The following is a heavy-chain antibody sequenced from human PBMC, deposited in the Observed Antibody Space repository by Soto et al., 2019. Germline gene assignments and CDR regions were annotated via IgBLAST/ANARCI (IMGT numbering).Heavy chain of an antibody. CDR2: INAGNGHT. V-gene: IGHV1-3*01. J-gene: IGHJ1*01. CDR3: ARDGTRAEYFQH. Sequence: GASVKVSCKASGYTFSNYAMHWVPQAPGQRLEWMGWINAGNGHTKYSQKFQGRVTITRDTSASTAYMALSSLRSEDTAVYYCARDGTRAEYFQHWGQGTPVTVSS. CDR1: GYTFSNYA.